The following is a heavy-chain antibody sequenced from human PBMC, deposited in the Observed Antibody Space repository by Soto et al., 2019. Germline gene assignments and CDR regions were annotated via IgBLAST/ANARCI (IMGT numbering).Heavy chain of an antibody. V-gene: IGHV3-21*01. Sequence: GGSLRLSCAASGFTFSNYAMSWVRQAPGKGLEWVSLVSGTASTTYYTDSVKGRFTISRDNAKNSLYLQMNSLRAEDTAVYYCARASGDYYYYYMDVWGKGTTVTVSS. CDR1: GFTFSNYA. D-gene: IGHD2-21*01. CDR2: VSGTASTT. CDR3: ARASGDYYYYYMDV. J-gene: IGHJ6*03.